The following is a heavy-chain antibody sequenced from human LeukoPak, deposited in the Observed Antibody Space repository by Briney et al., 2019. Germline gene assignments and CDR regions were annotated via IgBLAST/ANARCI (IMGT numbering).Heavy chain of an antibody. CDR2: IYYSGST. D-gene: IGHD5-24*01. V-gene: IGHV4-39*07. CDR3: ASIDGYIS. CDR1: GGSISSSSYY. J-gene: IGHJ5*02. Sequence: SETLSPTCTVSGGSISSSSYYWGWIRQPPGKGLEWIGSIYYSGSTYYNPSLKSRVTVSVDTSKNQFSLKLSSVTAADTAVYYCASIDGYISWGQGTLVTVSS.